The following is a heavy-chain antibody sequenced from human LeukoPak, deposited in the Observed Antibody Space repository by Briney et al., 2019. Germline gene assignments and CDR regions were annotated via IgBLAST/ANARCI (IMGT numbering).Heavy chain of an antibody. V-gene: IGHV1-69*04. Sequence: GASVKVSCKASGGTFSSYAISWVRQAPGQGLEWMGRIIPILGIANYAQKFQGRVTITADKSTSTAYMELSSLRSEDTAVYYCARVREGRSSTSCYDYWGQGTLVTVSS. J-gene: IGHJ4*02. D-gene: IGHD2-2*01. CDR1: GGTFSSYA. CDR3: ARVREGRSSTSCYDY. CDR2: IIPILGIA.